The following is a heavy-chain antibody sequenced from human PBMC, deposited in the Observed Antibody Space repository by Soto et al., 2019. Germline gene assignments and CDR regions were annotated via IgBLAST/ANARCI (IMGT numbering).Heavy chain of an antibody. CDR3: AREGDSDAFDI. Sequence: PSETLSLTCTVSGGSISSGDYYWSWIRQPPGKGLEWIGYIYYSGSTYYNPPLKSRVTISVDTSKNQFSLKLSSVTAADTAVYYCAREGDSDAFDIWGQGTMVTVSS. CDR2: IYYSGST. J-gene: IGHJ3*02. CDR1: GGSISSGDYY. D-gene: IGHD2-21*02. V-gene: IGHV4-30-4*01.